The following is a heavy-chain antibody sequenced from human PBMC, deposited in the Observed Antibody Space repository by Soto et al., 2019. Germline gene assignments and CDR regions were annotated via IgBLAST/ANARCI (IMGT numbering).Heavy chain of an antibody. J-gene: IGHJ4*02. V-gene: IGHV3-30*18. Sequence: QVQLVESGGGVVQPGRSLRLSCAASGFTFSSYGMHWVRQAPGKGLEWVAVISYDGSNKYYADSVKGRFTISRDNSKNTLYLQMNSLRAEDTAVYYCAKDQQRWSASSSWYLIMSVGVDYWGQGTLVTVSS. CDR3: AKDQQRWSASSSWYLIMSVGVDY. CDR2: ISYDGSNK. D-gene: IGHD6-13*01. CDR1: GFTFSSYG.